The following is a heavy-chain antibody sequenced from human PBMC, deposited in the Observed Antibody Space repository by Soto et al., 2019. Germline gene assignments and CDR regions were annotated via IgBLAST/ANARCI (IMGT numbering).Heavy chain of an antibody. CDR2: ISYDGSNK. CDR3: ARDGDGHYYYGMDV. V-gene: IGHV3-30-3*01. Sequence: GGSLRLSCAASGFTFSSYAMHWVRQAPGKGLEWVAVISYDGSNKYYADSVKGRFTISRDNSKNTLYLQMNSLRAEDTAVYYCARDGDGHYYYGMDVWGQGTTVTVSS. D-gene: IGHD7-27*01. CDR1: GFTFSSYA. J-gene: IGHJ6*02.